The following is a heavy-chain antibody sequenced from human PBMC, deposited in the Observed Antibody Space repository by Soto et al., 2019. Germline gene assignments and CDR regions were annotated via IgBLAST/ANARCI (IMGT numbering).Heavy chain of an antibody. D-gene: IGHD4-17*01. CDR1: GFTFSSYW. V-gene: IGHV3-7*05. J-gene: IGHJ6*02. CDR3: ARDLLNYGDYIRYGMDV. CDR2: IKQDGSEK. Sequence: GGSLRLSCAASGFTFSSYWMSWVRQAPGKGLEWVANIKQDGSEKYYVDSVKGRFTISRDNAKNSLYLQMNSLRAEDTAVYYCARDLLNYGDYIRYGMDVWGQGTTVTVSS.